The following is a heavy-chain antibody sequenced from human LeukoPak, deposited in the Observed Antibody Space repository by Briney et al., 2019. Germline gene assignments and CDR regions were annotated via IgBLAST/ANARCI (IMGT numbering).Heavy chain of an antibody. Sequence: SETLSLTCTVSGGSISNYYWSWIRQPPGKGLEWIGFVYYSGTTNYNPSLKSRVTISVGTSKNQFSLKLISVAAADTAVYFCARHGTPAGPFQLWGQGTLVTLSS. J-gene: IGHJ1*01. CDR1: GGSISNYY. V-gene: IGHV4-59*08. CDR3: ARHGTPAGPFQL. D-gene: IGHD2-15*01. CDR2: VYYSGTT.